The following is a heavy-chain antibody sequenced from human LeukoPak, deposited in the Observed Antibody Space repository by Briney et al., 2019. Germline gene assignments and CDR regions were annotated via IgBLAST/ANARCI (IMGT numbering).Heavy chain of an antibody. CDR3: ARDLSPSLTTMIVVVAAFDY. D-gene: IGHD3-22*01. V-gene: IGHV3-7*01. Sequence: GGSLRLSCAASGFTFSSYWMSWVRQAPGKGLEWVANIKQDGSEKYYVDSVKGRFTISRDNAKNSPYPQMNSLRAEDTAVYYCARDLSPSLTTMIVVVAAFDYWGQGTLVTVSS. CDR1: GFTFSSYW. J-gene: IGHJ4*02. CDR2: IKQDGSEK.